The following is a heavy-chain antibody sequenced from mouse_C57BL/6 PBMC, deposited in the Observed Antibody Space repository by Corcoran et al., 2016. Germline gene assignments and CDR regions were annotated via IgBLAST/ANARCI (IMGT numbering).Heavy chain of an antibody. CDR1: GYSITSGYY. CDR2: ISYDGSN. D-gene: IGHD2-3*01. J-gene: IGHJ3*01. Sequence: DVQLQESGPGLVKPSQSLSPTCSVTGYSITSGYYWNWIRQFPGNKLEWMGYISYDGSNNYNPSLKNRISITRDTSKNQFFLKLNSVTTEDTATYYCAIDGYYEFAYWGQGTLVTVSA. CDR3: AIDGYYEFAY. V-gene: IGHV3-6*01.